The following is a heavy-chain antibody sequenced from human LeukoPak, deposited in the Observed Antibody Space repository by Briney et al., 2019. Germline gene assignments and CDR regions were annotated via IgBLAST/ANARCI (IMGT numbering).Heavy chain of an antibody. CDR2: IHYSGSS. D-gene: IGHD3-22*01. CDR3: ARYDNSGSALEN. CDR1: GGSISGYY. J-gene: IGHJ4*02. V-gene: IGHV4-59*01. Sequence: SETLSLTCTVSGGSISGYYWGWIRQPPGKGPEWIAYIHYSGSSKYSPSLKSRVTTSVDMPKNQFSLKLSSVTAADTAVYYCARYDNSGSALENWGQGTLVTVSS.